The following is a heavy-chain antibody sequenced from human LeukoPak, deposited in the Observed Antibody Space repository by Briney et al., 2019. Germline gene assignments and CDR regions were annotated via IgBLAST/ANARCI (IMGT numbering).Heavy chain of an antibody. D-gene: IGHD2-15*01. CDR3: ARVQYCSGGSCHNLRLFDQ. CDR2: IYHSGTT. V-gene: IGHV4-30-4*08. CDR1: GDSINSGENY. J-gene: IGHJ4*02. Sequence: SQTLSLTCTVSGDSINSGENYWSWIRQPPGKGLEWIGHIYHSGTTYYYPSVKSRMTISVDTSKNQFSLNLRSVTAVDTAVYYCARVQYCSGGSCHNLRLFDQWGQGTLVTVSS.